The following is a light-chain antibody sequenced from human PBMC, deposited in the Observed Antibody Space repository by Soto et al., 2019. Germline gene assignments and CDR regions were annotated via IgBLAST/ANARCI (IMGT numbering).Light chain of an antibody. CDR3: TSYTSSITYV. CDR2: NNN. J-gene: IGLJ1*01. CDR1: SSNIGAGYD. Sequence: QSVLTQPPSVSGAPGQRVTISCTGSSSNIGAGYDVHWYQQLPGTAPKLLIYNNNNRPSGVSNRFSGSKSGNTASLTISGLQAEDEADYYCTSYTSSITYVFGTGTKLTVL. V-gene: IGLV1-40*01.